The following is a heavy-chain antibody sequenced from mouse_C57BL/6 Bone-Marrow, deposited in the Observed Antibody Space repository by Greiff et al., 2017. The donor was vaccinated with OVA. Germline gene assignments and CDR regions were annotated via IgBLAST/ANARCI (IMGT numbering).Heavy chain of an antibody. CDR2: ISSGGDYI. CDR3: TRTGFYYYAMDY. Sequence: EVKVEESGEGLVKPGGSLKLSCAASGFTFSSYAMSWVRQTPEKRLEWVAYISSGGDYIYYADTVKGRFTISRDNARNTLYLQMSSLKSEDTAMYYCTRTGFYYYAMDYWGQGTSVTVSS. CDR1: GFTFSSYA. J-gene: IGHJ4*01. V-gene: IGHV5-9-1*02.